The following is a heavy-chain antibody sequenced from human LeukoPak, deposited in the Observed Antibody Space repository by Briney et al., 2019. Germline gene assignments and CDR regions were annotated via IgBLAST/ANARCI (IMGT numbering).Heavy chain of an antibody. J-gene: IGHJ4*02. Sequence: ASVKVSCKASGYIFTSYGINWVRQAPGQGPEWMGWISTYSGNTKYAQKFQGRVIMTTDTSTSTVYMQLRSLTSDDTAVYYCARDRALGELFDLFGYWGQGTLVTVSS. CDR1: GYIFTSYG. CDR3: ARDRALGELFDLFGY. CDR2: ISTYSGNT. V-gene: IGHV1-18*01. D-gene: IGHD3-10*01.